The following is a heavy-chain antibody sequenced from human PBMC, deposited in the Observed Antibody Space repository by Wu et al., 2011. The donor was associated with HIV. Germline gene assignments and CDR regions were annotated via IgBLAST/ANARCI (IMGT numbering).Heavy chain of an antibody. CDR2: IIPIFGTA. V-gene: IGHV1-69*05. J-gene: IGHJ6*02. CDR1: GGTFSSYA. D-gene: IGHD6-19*01. CDR3: ARAGGYERSGWYVLRYYGMDV. Sequence: QVQLVQSGAEVKKPGSSVKVSCKASGGTFSSYAISWVRQAPGQGLEWMGGIIPIFGTANYAQKFQGRVTITTDESTSTAYMELSSLRSEDTAVYYCARAGGYERSGWYVLRYYGMDVWGQGTTVTVSS.